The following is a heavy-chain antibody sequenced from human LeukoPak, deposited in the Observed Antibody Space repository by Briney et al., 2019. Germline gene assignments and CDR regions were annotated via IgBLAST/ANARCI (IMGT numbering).Heavy chain of an antibody. CDR1: GGSISSSSYY. CDR3: ARSELNDYSRY. CDR2: IYYSGST. V-gene: IGHV4-39*01. J-gene: IGHJ4*02. Sequence: SETLSLTCTVSGGSISSSSYYWGWIRQPPGKGLEWIGSIYYSGSTYYNRSLKSRVTLSIDTSKNQFSLNVRAVTAADTAVYYCARSELNDYSRYWGQGILVIVSS. D-gene: IGHD4-11*01.